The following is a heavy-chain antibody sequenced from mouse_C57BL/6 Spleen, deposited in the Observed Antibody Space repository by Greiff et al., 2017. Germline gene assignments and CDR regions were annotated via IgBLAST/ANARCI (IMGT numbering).Heavy chain of an antibody. V-gene: IGHV14-3*01. J-gene: IGHJ4*01. D-gene: IGHD3-2*02. CDR2: IDPANGNT. Sequence: VQLQQSVPELVRPGASVKLSCKASGYNITNTYMHWVKQRHEKGLEWIGSIDPANGNTKCDPKFQGKAPLTADTSSNTAYLQLSSLTSEDTAIYYCARIRDAYYDMDYWGQGTSGT. CDR3: ARIRDAYYDMDY. CDR1: GYNITNTY.